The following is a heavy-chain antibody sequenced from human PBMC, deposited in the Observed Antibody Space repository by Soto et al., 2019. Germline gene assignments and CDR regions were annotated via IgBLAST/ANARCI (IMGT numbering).Heavy chain of an antibody. CDR1: GFTFSSHW. Sequence: EVQLVESGGGLVPPGGSLRLSCAASGFTFSSHWMHWVRQAPGKGLVWVSRLNSDGSSINYADSVRGRFTISRDNAKNTLYLQVNILRAEDKAVYYCARGGFYKYYFDYWGPGTLVTVSS. CDR2: LNSDGSSI. CDR3: ARGGFYKYYFDY. V-gene: IGHV3-74*01. D-gene: IGHD3-10*01. J-gene: IGHJ4*02.